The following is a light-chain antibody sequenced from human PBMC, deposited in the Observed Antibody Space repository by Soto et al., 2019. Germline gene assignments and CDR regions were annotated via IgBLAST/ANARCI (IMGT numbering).Light chain of an antibody. CDR1: RDIGND. J-gene: IGKJ1*01. CDR2: AAS. V-gene: IGKV1-6*01. Sequence: IQMTQSPLSLSASVGDRVIITCRASRDIGNDLGWYQQKPGKAPKLLIFAASTLHSGVPSRFSGSGSGTVFTLTISSLHPEDFATYFCLQDYNLPRTFGQGTTVES. CDR3: LQDYNLPRT.